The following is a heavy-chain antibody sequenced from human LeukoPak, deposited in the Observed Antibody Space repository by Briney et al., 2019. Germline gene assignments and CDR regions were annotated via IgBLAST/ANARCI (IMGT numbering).Heavy chain of an antibody. Sequence: GGSLKLSCAASGFTFSSYGMHWVRQAPGKGLEWVAVISYDGSNKYYADSVKGRFTISRDNSKNTLYLQMNSLRAEDTAVYYCANGPTTATTYLWGQGTLVTVSS. J-gene: IGHJ4*02. CDR1: GFTFSSYG. CDR2: ISYDGSNK. D-gene: IGHD4-17*01. V-gene: IGHV3-30*18. CDR3: ANGPTTATTYL.